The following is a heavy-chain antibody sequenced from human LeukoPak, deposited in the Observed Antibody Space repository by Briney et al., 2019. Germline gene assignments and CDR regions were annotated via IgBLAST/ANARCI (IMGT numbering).Heavy chain of an antibody. CDR1: GFTFSSYG. CDR3: AKDAKSKDFWSGYYDY. D-gene: IGHD3-3*01. J-gene: IGHJ4*02. V-gene: IGHV3-30*02. CDR2: IRYDGSNK. Sequence: PGGSLRLSCAASGFTFSSYGMHWVRQAPGKGLEWVAFIRYDGSNKYYADSVKGRFTISRDNSKNTLYLQMNSLRAEDTAVYYCAKDAKSKDFWSGYYDYWGQGTLVTVSS.